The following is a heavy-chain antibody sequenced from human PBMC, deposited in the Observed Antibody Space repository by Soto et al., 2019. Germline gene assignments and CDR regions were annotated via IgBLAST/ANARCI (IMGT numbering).Heavy chain of an antibody. J-gene: IGHJ4*02. Sequence: EVPLLESGGGLVQPGGSLRLSCAASGFTFSSFAMSWFRQAPGKGLEWVSAISTGDASTYYADYVKGRFTISRDTSKNTLYLQMNSLRAEDTALYYCAKPAYSGSPHTWLDWGRGTLVTVS. V-gene: IGHV3-23*01. D-gene: IGHD1-26*01. CDR1: GFTFSSFA. CDR3: AKPAYSGSPHTWLD. CDR2: ISTGDAST.